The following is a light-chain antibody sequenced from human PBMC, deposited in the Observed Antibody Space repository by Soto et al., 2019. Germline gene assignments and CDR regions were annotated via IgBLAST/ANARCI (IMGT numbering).Light chain of an antibody. CDR1: SSDVGGYNY. V-gene: IGLV2-8*01. CDR2: EVS. Sequence: QSALTQRPSASGSPGQSVTISCTGTSSDVGGYNYVSWYQQYPGKAPKLMIYEVSKRPSGVPDRFSGSKSGNTASLTVSGLQAEDEADYYCSSYAGSNKSVFGTGTKVTVL. J-gene: IGLJ1*01. CDR3: SSYAGSNKSV.